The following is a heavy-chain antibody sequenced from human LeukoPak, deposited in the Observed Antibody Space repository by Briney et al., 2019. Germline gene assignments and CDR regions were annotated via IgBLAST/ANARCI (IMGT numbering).Heavy chain of an antibody. J-gene: IGHJ4*02. CDR2: ISSSASYI. CDR1: GFTFSSYS. CDR3: ARVNTPDIVVVPAAAFDY. D-gene: IGHD2-2*01. Sequence: GGSLRLSCAVSGFTFSSYSMNWVRQAPGKGLEWVSSISSSASYIYYADSVKGRFTISRDNAKNSLFLQMSSLRAEDTAVYYCARVNTPDIVVVPAAAFDYWGQGTLVTVSS. V-gene: IGHV3-21*01.